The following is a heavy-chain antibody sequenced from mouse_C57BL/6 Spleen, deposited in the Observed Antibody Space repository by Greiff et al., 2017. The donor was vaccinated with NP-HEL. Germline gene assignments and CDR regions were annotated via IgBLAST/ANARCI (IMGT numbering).Heavy chain of an antibody. V-gene: IGHV1-26*01. CDR1: GYTFTDYY. J-gene: IGHJ1*03. Sequence: VQLQQSGPELVKPGASVKISCKASGYTFTDYYMNWVKQSHGKSLEWIGDINPNNGGTSYNQKFKGKATLTVDKSSSTAYMELRSLTSEDSAVYYCARYGNSNWYFDVWGTGTTVTVSS. D-gene: IGHD1-1*01. CDR3: ARYGNSNWYFDV. CDR2: INPNNGGT.